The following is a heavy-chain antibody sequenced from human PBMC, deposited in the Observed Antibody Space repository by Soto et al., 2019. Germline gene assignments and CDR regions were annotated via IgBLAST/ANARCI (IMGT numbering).Heavy chain of an antibody. Sequence: SETLSLTCAIYGWSIGTYYWSWIRQPPGKGLEWIGEINHSGSTTYNPSLKTRVTMSVDTSKNQFSLKLTSVTAADTAVYYCATYYTAIDRSSWGQGTLVTVSS. V-gene: IGHV4-34*01. CDR1: GWSIGTYY. J-gene: IGHJ5*02. D-gene: IGHD3-3*01. CDR3: ATYYTAIDRSS. CDR2: INHSGST.